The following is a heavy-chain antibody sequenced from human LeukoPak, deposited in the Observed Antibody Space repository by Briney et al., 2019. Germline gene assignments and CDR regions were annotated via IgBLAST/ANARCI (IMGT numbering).Heavy chain of an antibody. J-gene: IGHJ6*03. Sequence: GGSLRLSCAASGFTFSSYSMNWVRQAPGKGLEWVSYISSSSSTIYYADSVKGRFTISRDNAKNSLYLQMNSLRAEDTAVYYCARYPGGWSYYYYMDVWGKGTTVTVSS. CDR1: GFTFSSYS. CDR2: ISSSSSTI. CDR3: ARYPGGWSYYYYMDV. V-gene: IGHV3-48*01. D-gene: IGHD1-14*01.